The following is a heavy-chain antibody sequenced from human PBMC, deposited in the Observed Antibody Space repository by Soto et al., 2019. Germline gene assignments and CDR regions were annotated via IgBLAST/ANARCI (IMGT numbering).Heavy chain of an antibody. CDR3: ASLTTLGSWFDP. CDR2: IIPIFGTA. CDR1: GGTFSSYA. Sequence: VQLVQSGAEVKKPGSSVKVSCKASGGTFSSYAISWVRQAPGQGLEWMGGIIPIFGTANYAQKFQGRVTIAADESTSKAYLELSSLRAEDTAVYYCASLTTLGSWFDPWGQGTLVTVSS. D-gene: IGHD4-17*01. V-gene: IGHV1-69*01. J-gene: IGHJ5*02.